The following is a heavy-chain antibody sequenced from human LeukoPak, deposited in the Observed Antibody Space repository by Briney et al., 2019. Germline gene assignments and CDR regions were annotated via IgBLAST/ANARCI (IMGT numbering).Heavy chain of an antibody. CDR1: GYSISNGYY. CDR3: ARSVLRSSGWSN. D-gene: IGHD6-19*01. J-gene: IGHJ4*02. CDR2: IYHSGST. V-gene: IGHV4-38-2*02. Sequence: SETLSLTCTVSGYSISNGYYWGWIRQPPGKGLEWIGSIYHSGSTCYNPSLKSRVTISVDTSKNQFSLKLSSVTAADTAVYYCARSVLRSSGWSNWGQGTLVTVSS.